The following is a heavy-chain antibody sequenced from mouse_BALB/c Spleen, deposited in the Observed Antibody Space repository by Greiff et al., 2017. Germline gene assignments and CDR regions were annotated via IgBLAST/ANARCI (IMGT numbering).Heavy chain of an antibody. J-gene: IGHJ1*01. CDR1: GYSFTDYN. Sequence: VQLKQSGPELVKPGASVKVSCKASGYSFTDYNMYWVKQSHGKSLEWIGYIDPYNGGTSYNQKFKGKSTLPVDKSSSTAFMQLNSLTSEDSAVYCCAGDGPGSYWYFDVWGAGTTVTVSS. CDR2: IDPYNGGT. V-gene: IGHV1S135*01. CDR3: AGDGPGSYWYFDV. D-gene: IGHD3-1*01.